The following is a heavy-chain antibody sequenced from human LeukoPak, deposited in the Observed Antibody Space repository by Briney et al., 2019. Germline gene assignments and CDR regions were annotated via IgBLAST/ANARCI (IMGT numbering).Heavy chain of an antibody. D-gene: IGHD3-9*01. Sequence: GGSLRLSCAASGFTFSSYAMSWVRQAPGKGLEWVSAISGSGGSTYYADSVKGRFTISRDSSKNTLYLQMNSLRAEDTAVYYCAKDKVLRYFDWSFDYWGQGTLVTVSS. CDR1: GFTFSSYA. CDR3: AKDKVLRYFDWSFDY. J-gene: IGHJ4*02. CDR2: ISGSGGST. V-gene: IGHV3-23*01.